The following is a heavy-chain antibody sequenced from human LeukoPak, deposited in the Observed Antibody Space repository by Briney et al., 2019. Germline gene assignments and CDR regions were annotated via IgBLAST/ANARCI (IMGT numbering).Heavy chain of an antibody. CDR1: GYTFTSYG. J-gene: IGHJ5*02. D-gene: IGHD2-15*01. CDR2: ISAYNGNT. Sequence: GASVKVSCKASGYTFTSYGISWVRQAPGQGLEWMGWISAYNGNTNYAQKLQGRVTMTTDTSTSTAYMELRSLRSDDTAVYYCARDNIVVVVAATGWIDPWGQGTLVTVSS. V-gene: IGHV1-18*01. CDR3: ARDNIVVVVAATGWIDP.